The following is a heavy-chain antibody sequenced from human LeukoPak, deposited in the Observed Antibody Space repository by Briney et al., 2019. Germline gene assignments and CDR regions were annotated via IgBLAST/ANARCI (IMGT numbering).Heavy chain of an antibody. D-gene: IGHD6-19*01. CDR2: IYYNGNT. Sequence: SETLSLTCSMSGGSISGFYWSWLRQPPGRGLEWIGYIYYNGNTNYNSSLKSRVTISVDTSKNQFSLKLRSVTAADTAVYYCARGGWYLDYWGQGTLVTVSS. CDR1: GGSISGFY. J-gene: IGHJ4*02. CDR3: ARGGWYLDY. V-gene: IGHV4-59*01.